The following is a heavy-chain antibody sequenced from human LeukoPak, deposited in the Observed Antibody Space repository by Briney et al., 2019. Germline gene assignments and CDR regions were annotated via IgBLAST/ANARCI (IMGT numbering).Heavy chain of an antibody. J-gene: IGHJ4*02. Sequence: PGGSLRLSCAPSTLTFSSYAMSWVRQAPGKGREWVSAISSSGGSTYYAHSVKRRFTISRDNSKNTLYLQMNSLRAEDTVVYYCAKERDTAMVTAFFDYWGQGTLVTVSS. CDR3: AKERDTAMVTAFFDY. CDR2: ISSSGGST. V-gene: IGHV3-23*01. CDR1: TLTFSSYA. D-gene: IGHD5-18*01.